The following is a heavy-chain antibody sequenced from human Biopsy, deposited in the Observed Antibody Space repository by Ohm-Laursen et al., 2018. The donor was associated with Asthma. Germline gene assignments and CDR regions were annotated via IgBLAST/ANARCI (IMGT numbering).Heavy chain of an antibody. CDR3: ARAQDYYDSRGYYRSFDY. CDR2: FYYSGST. J-gene: IGHJ4*02. D-gene: IGHD3-22*01. Sequence: SDTLSLTWAVSYGSITSGGYYWTWIRQHPGKGLEWIGFFYYSGSTYYNPSLKSRVSISIDTSKNQFSLKLSSVTAADTAVYYCARAQDYYDSRGYYRSFDYWGQGTLVTVSS. V-gene: IGHV4-31*11. CDR1: YGSITSGGYY.